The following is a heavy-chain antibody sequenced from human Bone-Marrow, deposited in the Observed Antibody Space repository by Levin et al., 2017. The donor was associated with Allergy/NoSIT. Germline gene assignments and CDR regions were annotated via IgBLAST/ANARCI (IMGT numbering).Heavy chain of an antibody. CDR2: ISSDSNNK. CDR3: AGYDSSGYYRLDF. CDR1: GFTFSNYG. V-gene: IGHV3-30*03. Sequence: GESLKISCTASGFTFSNYGMHWVRQAPGKGPEWVATISSDSNNKHYIDSVKGRFTIARDNSKNTLYLQLNSLRTEDTAMYYCAGYDSSGYYRLDFWGQGTLVTVSS. D-gene: IGHD3-22*01. J-gene: IGHJ4*02.